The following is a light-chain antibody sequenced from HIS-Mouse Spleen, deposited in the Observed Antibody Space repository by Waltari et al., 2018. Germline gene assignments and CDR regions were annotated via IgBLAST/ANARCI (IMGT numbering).Light chain of an antibody. V-gene: IGLV3-21*03. CDR2: DDS. J-gene: IGLJ1*01. Sequence: SYVLTQPPPVSVAPGNTARITCGGNHFGSTRMHCYQHKPGQAPVLVVYDDSDRPSGIRGRFSGSNSGNTATLTISRVEAGDEADYYCQVWDSSSDHPYVFGTGTKVTVL. CDR1: HFGSTR. CDR3: QVWDSSSDHPYV.